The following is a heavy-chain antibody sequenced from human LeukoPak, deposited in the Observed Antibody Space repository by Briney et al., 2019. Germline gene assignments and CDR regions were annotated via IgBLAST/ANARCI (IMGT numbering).Heavy chain of an antibody. CDR1: GGSISSYH. Sequence: AETLSLTCTVSGGSISSYHWSWVRQPPGKGLECVRFIYYSGSTNYNPSLKSRVTISVDTSKNQFSLRLSSVTAADTAVYYCARVTGYMIEDYFDYWGQGTLVTVSS. J-gene: IGHJ4*02. CDR3: ARVTGYMIEDYFDY. CDR2: IYYSGST. D-gene: IGHD3-22*01. V-gene: IGHV4-59*01.